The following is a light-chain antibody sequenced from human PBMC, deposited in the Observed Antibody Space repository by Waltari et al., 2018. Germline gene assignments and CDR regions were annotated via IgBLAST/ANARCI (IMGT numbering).Light chain of an antibody. CDR2: QDT. CDR3: QAWDANTAV. Sequence: SYELTQPPSVSVSPGQTVTIACSGDYLRDKYACWYQQRPGQSPLLVIFQDTKRSPGIPERFSGSNSGDTATLTISGTQATDEADYYCQAWDANTAVFGGGTKLTVL. CDR1: YLRDKY. J-gene: IGLJ2*01. V-gene: IGLV3-1*01.